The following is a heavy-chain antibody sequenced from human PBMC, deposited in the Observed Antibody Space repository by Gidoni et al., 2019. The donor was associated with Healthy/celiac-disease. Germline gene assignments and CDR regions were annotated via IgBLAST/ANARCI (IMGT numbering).Heavy chain of an antibody. CDR3: ARVSYSSSWFFDY. CDR2: ISGSGGST. V-gene: IGHV3-23*01. D-gene: IGHD6-13*01. J-gene: IGHJ4*02. CDR1: GFTFRSYA. Sequence: EVQLLESGGGLVQPGGSLRLPCAASGFTFRSYAMRWVRQAPGKGLEWVSAISGSGGSTYYADSVKGRFTISRDNSKNTLYLQMNSLRAEDTAVYYCARVSYSSSWFFDYWGQGTLVTVSS.